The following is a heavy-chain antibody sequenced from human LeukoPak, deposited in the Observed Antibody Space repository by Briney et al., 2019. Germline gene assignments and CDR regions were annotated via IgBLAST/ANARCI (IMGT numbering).Heavy chain of an antibody. CDR2: IYSGGST. V-gene: IGHV3-66*01. CDR3: ARVAWELSYYYGMDV. J-gene: IGHJ6*02. D-gene: IGHD1-26*01. Sequence: GGSLRLSCAASGFTVSSNYMSWVRQAPGKGLEWVSVIYSGGSTYYADSVKGRFTISRDNSKNTLYLQMNSLRAEDTAVYYCARVAWELSYYYGMDVWAKGPRSPSP. CDR1: GFTVSSNY.